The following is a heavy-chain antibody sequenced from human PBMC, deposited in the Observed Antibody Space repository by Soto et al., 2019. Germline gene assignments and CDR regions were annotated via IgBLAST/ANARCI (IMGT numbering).Heavy chain of an antibody. Sequence: PSEPLSLTCAVYGGSFSGYYWSWIRQPPGKGLEWIGEINHSGSTNYNPSLKSRVTISVDTSKNQFSLKLSSVTAADTAVYYCARGYGSGSYSGKLNWFDPWGQGTLVTVSS. CDR1: GGSFSGYY. CDR2: INHSGST. D-gene: IGHD3-10*01. J-gene: IGHJ5*02. V-gene: IGHV4-34*01. CDR3: ARGYGSGSYSGKLNWFDP.